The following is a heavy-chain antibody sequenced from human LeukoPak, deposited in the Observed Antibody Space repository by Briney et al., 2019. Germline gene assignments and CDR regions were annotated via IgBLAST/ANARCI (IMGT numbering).Heavy chain of an antibody. D-gene: IGHD5-24*01. V-gene: IGHV3-48*03. CDR1: GFTFSSYE. J-gene: IGHJ4*02. CDR3: ARDGDRDGYNYGFDY. Sequence: GGSLRLSCAASGFTFSSYEMNWVRQAPGKGLEWASYISSSGSTIYYADSVKGRFTISRDNAKNSLYLQMNSLRAEDTAVYYCARDGDRDGYNYGFDYWGQGTLVTVSS. CDR2: ISSSGSTI.